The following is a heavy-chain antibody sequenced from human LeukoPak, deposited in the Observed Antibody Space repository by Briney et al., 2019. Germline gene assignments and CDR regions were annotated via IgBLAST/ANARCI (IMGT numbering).Heavy chain of an antibody. V-gene: IGHV3-49*03. CDR3: TRDRGAYHLYDY. D-gene: IGHD1-14*01. J-gene: IGHJ4*02. Sequence: GGSLRLSCTASGFTFGDYAMSWIRQAPGKGLEWVGFIRSKAYGETADYAASVKGRFTISRDDSKAIAYLQMHSLKTEDTAVYHCTRDRGAYHLYDYWGQGTLVTVSS. CDR2: IRSKAYGETA. CDR1: GFTFGDYA.